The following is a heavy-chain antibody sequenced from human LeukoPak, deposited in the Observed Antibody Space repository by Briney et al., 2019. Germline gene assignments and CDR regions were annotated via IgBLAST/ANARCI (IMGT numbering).Heavy chain of an antibody. V-gene: IGHV4-31*03. CDR1: GDSISSGNYY. CDR2: IYYSGST. Sequence: SQTLSLTCNVSGDSISSGNYYWSWIRQGPGKGLEWIGYIYYSGSTYYNSSLKSRVTISVDTSKNQFSLKLNSVTAADTAVYYCARVHCSGSSCYLTWFDPWGRGTLVTVSS. CDR3: ARVHCSGSSCYLTWFDP. J-gene: IGHJ5*02. D-gene: IGHD2-15*01.